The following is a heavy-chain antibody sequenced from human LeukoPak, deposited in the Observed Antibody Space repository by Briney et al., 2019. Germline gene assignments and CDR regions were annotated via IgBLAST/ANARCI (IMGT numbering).Heavy chain of an antibody. CDR1: GFTFSSYA. Sequence: PGGSLRLSCAASGFTFSSYAMSWVRQAPGKGLEWVSAISGSGGSTYYADSVKGRFTISRDNSKTTLYLQMNSLRAEDTAVYYCAKEAMVRGVISARQYYFDYWGQGTLVTVSS. D-gene: IGHD3-10*01. CDR3: AKEAMVRGVISARQYYFDY. J-gene: IGHJ4*02. CDR2: ISGSGGST. V-gene: IGHV3-23*01.